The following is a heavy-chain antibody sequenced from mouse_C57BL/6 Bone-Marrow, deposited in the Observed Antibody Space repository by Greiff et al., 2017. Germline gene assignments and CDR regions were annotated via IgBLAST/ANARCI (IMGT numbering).Heavy chain of an antibody. V-gene: IGHV1-50*01. Sequence: QVQLQQPGAELVKPGASVKLSCKASGYTFTSYWMQWVKQRPGQGLEWIGEIDPSDSYSNYNQKFKGKATLTVDTSSSTAYMQLSRLTSDDSAVYYCASRVVDYWGQGTTLTVSS. CDR3: ASRVVDY. CDR2: IDPSDSYS. CDR1: GYTFTSYW. J-gene: IGHJ2*01. D-gene: IGHD3-1*01.